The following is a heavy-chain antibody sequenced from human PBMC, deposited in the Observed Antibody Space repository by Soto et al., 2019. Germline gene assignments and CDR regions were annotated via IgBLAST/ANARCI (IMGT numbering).Heavy chain of an antibody. V-gene: IGHV4-61*01. CDR1: GGSVSNSSHY. CDR2: VYYTGST. CDR3: ARGHVFWSGYSYLNY. Sequence: PSETLSLTCTVSGGSVSNSSHYWTWIRQPPGKGLEWIGYVYYTGSTNYNPSLHSRVTISVDTSKNQFSLTLSSVTAADTAVYYCARGHVFWSGYSYLNYWGQGTLVTVSS. J-gene: IGHJ4*02. D-gene: IGHD3-3*01.